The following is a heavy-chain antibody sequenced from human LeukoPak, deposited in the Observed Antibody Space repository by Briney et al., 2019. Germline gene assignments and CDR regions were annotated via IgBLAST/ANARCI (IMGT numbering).Heavy chain of an antibody. J-gene: IGHJ4*02. V-gene: IGHV3-23*01. Sequence: GGSLRLSCAASGFSFSTYAMSWVRQAPGQGLEWVSAISGSRKTYYPDSVKGRFTISRDNSKNTLFLQMNGLRAEDTAVYYCAKERDAKGYFDYWGQGTLVTVSS. CDR1: GFSFSTYA. CDR2: ISGSRKT. CDR3: AKERDAKGYFDY.